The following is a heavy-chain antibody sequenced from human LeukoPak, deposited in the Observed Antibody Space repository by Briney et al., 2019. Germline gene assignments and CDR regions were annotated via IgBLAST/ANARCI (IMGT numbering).Heavy chain of an antibody. CDR2: ISASGGST. D-gene: IGHD3-10*01. CDR1: GFIFTNSA. Sequence: GGSLRLSCAASGFIFTNSAMSWVRQAPGKGLEWVSTISASGGSTYYADSVKGRFTISRDHSKSTVYVEMKSLRAEDTAVYDCAKVLYYYGSGTNYYIFGMDAWGQGTTVTVSS. J-gene: IGHJ6*02. V-gene: IGHV3-23*01. CDR3: AKVLYYYGSGTNYYIFGMDA.